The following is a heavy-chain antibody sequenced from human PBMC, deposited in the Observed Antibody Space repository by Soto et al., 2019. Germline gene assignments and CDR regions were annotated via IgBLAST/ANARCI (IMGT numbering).Heavy chain of an antibody. V-gene: IGHV3-21*01. J-gene: IGHJ4*02. CDR2: ISSSSSYI. Sequence: GGSLRLSCAASGFTFSSYSMNWVRQAPGKGLEWVSSISSSSSYINYADSVKGRFTISRDNAKNSLYLQMNSLRAEDTAVYYCARVGTYYGSGSPYYSDYWGQGTMVTVSS. CDR1: GFTFSSYS. D-gene: IGHD3-10*01. CDR3: ARVGTYYGSGSPYYSDY.